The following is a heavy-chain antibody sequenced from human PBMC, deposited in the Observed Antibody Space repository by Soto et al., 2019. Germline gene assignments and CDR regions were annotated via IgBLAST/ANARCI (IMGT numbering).Heavy chain of an antibody. CDR1: GGSINSYY. Sequence: ETLSLTCTVSGGSINSYYWSWIRQPPGKGLEWIGYVSYIGSTNYNPSLKSRVTISVDTSKNQFSLKLSSVTAADTAVYYCARQPRYYYMDVWGKGTTVTVS. V-gene: IGHV4-59*08. CDR3: ARQPRYYYMDV. CDR2: VSYIGST. J-gene: IGHJ6*03.